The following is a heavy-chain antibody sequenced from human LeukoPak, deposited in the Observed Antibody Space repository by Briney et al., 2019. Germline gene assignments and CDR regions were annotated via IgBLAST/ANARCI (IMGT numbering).Heavy chain of an antibody. V-gene: IGHV1-8*01. CDR1: GYTFTSYD. Sequence: ASVTVSFTAYGYTFTSYDINWVRQAPGQGLEWMGWMNPNSDNAGYAQKFQGRVTMTRNPSISTAYMELSSLRSEDTAVYYCARNVRDTGAFDYWGQGTLVTVSS. CDR3: ARNVRDTGAFDY. CDR2: MNPNSDNA. D-gene: IGHD5-18*01. J-gene: IGHJ4*02.